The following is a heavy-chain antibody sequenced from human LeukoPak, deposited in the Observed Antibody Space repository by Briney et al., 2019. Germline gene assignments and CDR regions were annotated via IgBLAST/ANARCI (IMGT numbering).Heavy chain of an antibody. Sequence: PGGSLRLSCAASGFTFSSYAVSWVRQAPGKGLEWVSAISGSGGSTYYADSVKGRFTISRDNSKNTLYLQMNSLRAEDTAVYYCAKADSSGYYYDIWGQGTMVTVSS. J-gene: IGHJ3*02. CDR1: GFTFSSYA. CDR2: ISGSGGST. CDR3: AKADSSGYYYDI. V-gene: IGHV3-23*01. D-gene: IGHD3-22*01.